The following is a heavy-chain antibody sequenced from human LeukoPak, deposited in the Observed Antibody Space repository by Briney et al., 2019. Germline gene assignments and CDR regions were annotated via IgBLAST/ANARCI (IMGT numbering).Heavy chain of an antibody. CDR1: GFTFSSYA. CDR3: AKGSSTYSISSYWYFDL. Sequence: GGSLRLSCAASGFTFSSYAMSWVRQAPGKGLEWVSAISGSGGSTYYADSVKGRFTISRDNSKNTLYLQMDSLRADDTAIYYCAKGSSTYSISSYWYFDLWGRGTLVTFSS. J-gene: IGHJ2*01. CDR2: ISGSGGST. D-gene: IGHD6-13*01. V-gene: IGHV3-23*01.